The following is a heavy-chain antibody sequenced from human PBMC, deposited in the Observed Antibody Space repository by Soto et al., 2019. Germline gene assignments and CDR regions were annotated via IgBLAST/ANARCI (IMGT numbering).Heavy chain of an antibody. CDR3: ATLWGQD. CDR2: IYYSGST. Sequence: SETLSLTCTVSGGSSSSYYWSWIRQPPGKGLEWIGYIYYSGSTYYNPSLKSRVTISVDTSKNQFSLKLSSVTAADTAVYYCATLWGQDWGQGTLVTVSS. D-gene: IGHD3-10*01. V-gene: IGHV4-59*04. J-gene: IGHJ4*02. CDR1: GGSSSSYY.